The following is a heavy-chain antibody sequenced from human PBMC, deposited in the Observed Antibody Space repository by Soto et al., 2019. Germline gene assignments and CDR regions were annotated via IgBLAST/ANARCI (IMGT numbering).Heavy chain of an antibody. D-gene: IGHD2-21*01. J-gene: IGHJ5*02. CDR2: INSDGSST. V-gene: IGHV3-74*01. Sequence: AGGSLRLSCAASGFTFSSYWMHWVRQAPGKGLVWVSRINSDGSSTSYADSVKGRFTISRDSAKNTLYLQMNSLRAEDTAVYYCARDHVVSRNWFDPWGQGTLVTVSS. CDR1: GFTFSSYW. CDR3: ARDHVVSRNWFDP.